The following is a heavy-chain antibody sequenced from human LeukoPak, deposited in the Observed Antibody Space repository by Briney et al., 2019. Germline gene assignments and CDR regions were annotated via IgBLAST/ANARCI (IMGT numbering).Heavy chain of an antibody. J-gene: IGHJ4*02. V-gene: IGHV4-34*01. CDR1: GGSFSDCY. Sequence: PSETLSLTCAVYGGSFSDCYWSWIRQPPGKGLEWIGEINHSGDTKYNPSLKSRVTISVDTSKNQFSLKVSSVTAADTAVYYCARIQLWPLHYFDYWGQGTLVTVSS. D-gene: IGHD5-18*01. CDR2: INHSGDT. CDR3: ARIQLWPLHYFDY.